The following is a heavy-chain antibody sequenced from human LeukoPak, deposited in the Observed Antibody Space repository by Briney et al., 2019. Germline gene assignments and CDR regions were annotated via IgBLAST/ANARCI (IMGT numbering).Heavy chain of an antibody. V-gene: IGHV4-34*01. Sequence: SETLSLTCAVYGGSFSGYYWSWIRQPPGKGQEWIGEINHSGSTNYNPSLKSRVTISVDTSKNQFSLKLSSVTAADTAVYYCARVLNRKPGPGRDYVWGSYSEGLFYGMDVWGQGTTVTVSS. CDR1: GGSFSGYY. D-gene: IGHD3-16*01. J-gene: IGHJ6*02. CDR3: ARVLNRKPGPGRDYVWGSYSEGLFYGMDV. CDR2: INHSGST.